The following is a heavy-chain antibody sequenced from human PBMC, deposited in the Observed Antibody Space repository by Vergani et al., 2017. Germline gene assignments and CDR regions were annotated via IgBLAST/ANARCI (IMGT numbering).Heavy chain of an antibody. J-gene: IGHJ6*02. CDR1: GFTFSDYY. CDR3: ARVPVCSGGSCVRPYYYGMDV. Sequence: QVQLVESGGGLVKPGGSLRLSCAASGFTFSDYYMSWIRQAPGKGLEWISYISSSSSNIYYADYVKGRFTISRDNAKNSLYLQMNSLRAEDTAVYYCARVPVCSGGSCVRPYYYGMDVWGQGTTVAVSS. D-gene: IGHD2-15*01. V-gene: IGHV3-11*04. CDR2: ISSSSSNI.